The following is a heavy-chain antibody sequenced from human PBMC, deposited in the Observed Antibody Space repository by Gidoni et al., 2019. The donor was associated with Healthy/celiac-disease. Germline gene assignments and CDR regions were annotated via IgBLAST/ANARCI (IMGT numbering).Heavy chain of an antibody. D-gene: IGHD2-8*01. CDR3: ASRSSTIWVLSPSWFDP. CDR1: GGSISSSSYY. CDR2: IYYRGST. Sequence: QLQLPESGPGLVKPSETLSLTCTVSGGSISSSSYYWGWIRQPPGNGLEWIGSIYYRGSTYYNPSLKSRVTISVDTSKNQFSLKLSSVTAADTAVYYCASRSSTIWVLSPSWFDPWGQGTLVTVSS. V-gene: IGHV4-39*07. J-gene: IGHJ5*02.